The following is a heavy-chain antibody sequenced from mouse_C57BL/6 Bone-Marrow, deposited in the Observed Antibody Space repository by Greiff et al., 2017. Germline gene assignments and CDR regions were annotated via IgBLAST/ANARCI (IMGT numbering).Heavy chain of an antibody. CDR3: ASDGYHIWYFDV. J-gene: IGHJ1*03. V-gene: IGHV1-55*01. CDR2: IYPGSGST. CDR1: GYTFTGYW. D-gene: IGHD2-3*01. Sequence: QVQLQQPGAELVKPGASVKLSCKASGYTFTGYWITWVKQRPGQGLEWIGDIYPGSGSTNYTEKFKSQATLTVDTSSSTAYMQLSSLTSEDSAVYYCASDGYHIWYFDVWGTGTTVTVSA.